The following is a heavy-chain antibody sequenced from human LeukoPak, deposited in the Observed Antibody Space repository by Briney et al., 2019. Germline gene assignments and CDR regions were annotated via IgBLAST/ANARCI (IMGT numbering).Heavy chain of an antibody. CDR1: EFTFSSYA. D-gene: IGHD6-19*01. V-gene: IGHV3-23*01. CDR2: ISGSGGST. CDR3: AKDRIAVAAGYFDY. J-gene: IGHJ4*02. Sequence: GGSLRLSCAASEFTFSSYAMSWVRQAPGKGLEWVSAISGSGGSTYHADSVKGRFTISRDNSKNTLYLQMNSLRAEDTAVYYCAKDRIAVAAGYFDYWGQGTLVTVSS.